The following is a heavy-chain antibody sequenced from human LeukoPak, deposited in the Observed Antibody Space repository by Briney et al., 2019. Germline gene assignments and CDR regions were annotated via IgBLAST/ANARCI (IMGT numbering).Heavy chain of an antibody. V-gene: IGHV3-7*01. CDR3: GREATGYSASWLDY. D-gene: IGHD6-13*01. J-gene: IGHJ4*02. Sequence: TGGSLRLSCEVSGFTFSNYWMSWVRQAPGKGLEWVANIKKDGSEKYYADSVKGRFTISRDNVKNSVFLQMNSLRAEDTAVYYCGREATGYSASWLDYWGQGTLVAVSS. CDR2: IKKDGSEK. CDR1: GFTFSNYW.